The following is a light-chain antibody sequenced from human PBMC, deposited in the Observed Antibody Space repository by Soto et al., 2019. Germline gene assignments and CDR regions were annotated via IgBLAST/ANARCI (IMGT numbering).Light chain of an antibody. CDR1: QSVSSY. V-gene: IGKV3-20*01. Sequence: EIVLTQSPATLSLCPGEKATPSFRASQSVSSYLAWYQQKPGQAPRLLIYGASSRATGIPDRFSGSGSGTDFTLTISRLEPEDFAVYYCQQYGSSPQTFGQGTKVDI. CDR2: GAS. J-gene: IGKJ1*01. CDR3: QQYGSSPQT.